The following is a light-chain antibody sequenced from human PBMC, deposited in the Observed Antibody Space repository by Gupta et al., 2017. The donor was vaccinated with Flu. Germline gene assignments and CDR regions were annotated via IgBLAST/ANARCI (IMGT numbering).Light chain of an antibody. Sequence: DIQMTQSPSTLSASVGDRVTITCRASQNIGSWLAWYQQKPGKAPKLLIYKASSLESGVPSRFSGSGSGTEFTLTISCLQPDDFATYYCQQENSYTWTFGQGTKVEIK. V-gene: IGKV1-5*03. J-gene: IGKJ1*01. CDR2: KAS. CDR3: QQENSYTWT. CDR1: QNIGSW.